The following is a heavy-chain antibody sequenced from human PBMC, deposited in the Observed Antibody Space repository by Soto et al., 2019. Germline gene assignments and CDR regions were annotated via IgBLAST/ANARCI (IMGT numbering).Heavy chain of an antibody. CDR1: GFTFSSYA. CDR3: AKNMAWDIVLPAGVDV. V-gene: IGHV3-23*01. D-gene: IGHD2-8*01. J-gene: IGHJ6*02. CDR2: ISGSGGST. Sequence: GGSLRLSCAASGFTFSSYAMSWVRQAPGKGLEWVSAISGSGGSTYYADSVKGRFTISRDNSKNTLYLQMNSLRAEDTAVFYCAKNMAWDIVLPAGVDVWGQGTTVTVSS.